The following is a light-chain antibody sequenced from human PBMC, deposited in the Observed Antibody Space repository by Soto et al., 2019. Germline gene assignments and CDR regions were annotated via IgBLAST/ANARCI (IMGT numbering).Light chain of an antibody. V-gene: IGKV1-27*01. CDR3: LNHNGALLT. J-gene: IGKJ4*01. Sequence: DIQMTQSPSSLTASVGDRVTITCRASQGINNYLAWYQQKPGEVPSPLIYAASTLQSGVPSRFSGSGSGTDFTLTISSLQPEDVATYYCLNHNGALLTFGGGTRVEIE. CDR2: AAS. CDR1: QGINNY.